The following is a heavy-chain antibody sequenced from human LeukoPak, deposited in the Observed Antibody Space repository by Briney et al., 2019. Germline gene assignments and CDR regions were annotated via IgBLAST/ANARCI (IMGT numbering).Heavy chain of an antibody. D-gene: IGHD3-3*01. J-gene: IGHJ3*02. V-gene: IGHV3-7*01. CDR3: ARDPQYDFWSGYRTDAFDI. CDR1: GFTFSSYW. CDR2: IKQDGSEK. Sequence: GGSLRLSCAASGFTFSSYWMSWVRQAPGRGLEWVANIKQDGSEKYYVDSVKGRFTISRDNAKNSLYLQMNSLRAEDTAVYYCARDPQYDFWSGYRTDAFDIWGQGTMVTVSS.